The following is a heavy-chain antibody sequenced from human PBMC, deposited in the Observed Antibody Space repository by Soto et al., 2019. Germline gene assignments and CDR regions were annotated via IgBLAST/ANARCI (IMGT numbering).Heavy chain of an antibody. D-gene: IGHD1-1*01. CDR3: ATQDFRGATGTT. CDR1: GFTFRDHA. Sequence: PGGSLRLSCAASGFTFRDHAMHWVRQAPGKGREWLAIIWNDGSNKFYAGSVRGRFTISRDNSKSTLYLQLNSLRAEDTAIYYCATQDFRGATGTTWGQGNLVTVSS. J-gene: IGHJ4*02. CDR2: IWNDGSNK. V-gene: IGHV3-33*01.